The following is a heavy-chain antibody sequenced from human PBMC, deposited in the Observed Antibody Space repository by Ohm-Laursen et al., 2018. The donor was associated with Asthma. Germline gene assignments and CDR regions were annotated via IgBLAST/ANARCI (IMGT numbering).Heavy chain of an antibody. V-gene: IGHV3-33*01. D-gene: IGHD5-24*01. Sequence: SLRLSCTASGFTFSSYGMHWVRQAPGKGLEWVAVIWYDGSNKYYADSVKGRFTISRDNSKNTLYLQMNSLRAEDTAVYYCARVAGMATSSRFFDYWGQGTLVTVSS. CDR1: GFTFSSYG. CDR2: IWYDGSNK. J-gene: IGHJ4*02. CDR3: ARVAGMATSSRFFDY.